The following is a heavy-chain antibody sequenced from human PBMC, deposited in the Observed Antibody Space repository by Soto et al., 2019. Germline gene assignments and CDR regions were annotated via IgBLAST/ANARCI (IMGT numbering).Heavy chain of an antibody. Sequence: QVQLQESGPGLVKPSETLSLTCTVSGGSISSYYWSWIRQPPGKGLEWIGYIYYSGSTNYNPSLKSRITISVDTSKNQFSLKLSSVAAADTAVYYCARRYGDCFDYWDQGTLVTVSS. D-gene: IGHD4-17*01. CDR2: IYYSGST. J-gene: IGHJ4*02. CDR1: GGSISSYY. CDR3: ARRYGDCFDY. V-gene: IGHV4-59*08.